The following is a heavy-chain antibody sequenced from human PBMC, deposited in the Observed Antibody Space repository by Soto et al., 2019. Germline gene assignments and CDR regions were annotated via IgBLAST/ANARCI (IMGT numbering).Heavy chain of an antibody. Sequence: QVQLQQSGPGLVKPLETLSLSCTVSGDSMSGYYWSWIRQPPGKGLEWIGYIYSSGSSNYNPSIRSRVTISQDTSKNQFSLELISVTAADTDVDVCASSSGGGDRQVVYWGQGTLVTVSS. CDR3: ASSSGGGDRQVVY. D-gene: IGHD2-21*02. CDR2: IYSSGSS. J-gene: IGHJ4*02. V-gene: IGHV4-59*01. CDR1: GDSMSGYY.